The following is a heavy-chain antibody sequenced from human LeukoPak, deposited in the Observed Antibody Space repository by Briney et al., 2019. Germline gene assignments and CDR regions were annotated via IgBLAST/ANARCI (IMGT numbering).Heavy chain of an antibody. CDR3: ARCGGWYLHNYYMDV. J-gene: IGHJ6*03. CDR2: INHSGST. D-gene: IGHD6-19*01. CDR1: GGSFSGYY. V-gene: IGHV4-34*01. Sequence: SETLSLTCAVYGGSFSGYYWSWIRQPPGKGLEWIGEINHSGSTNYNPSLKSRVTISVDTSKNQFSLKLSSVTAADTAVYYCARCGGWYLHNYYMDVWGKGTTVTISS.